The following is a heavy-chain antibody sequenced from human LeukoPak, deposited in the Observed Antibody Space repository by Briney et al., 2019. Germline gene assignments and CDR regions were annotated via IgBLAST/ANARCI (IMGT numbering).Heavy chain of an antibody. CDR1: GFTFSSYW. V-gene: IGHV3-7*01. Sequence: GGSPRLSCAASGFTFSSYWMSWVRQAPGKGLEWVANIKQDGSEKYYVDSVKGRFTIPRDNAKNSLYLQMNSLRAEDAAVYYCARDRITGTRYWWFDPWGQGTLVTVSS. CDR2: IKQDGSEK. J-gene: IGHJ5*02. CDR3: ARDRITGTRYWWFDP. D-gene: IGHD1-7*01.